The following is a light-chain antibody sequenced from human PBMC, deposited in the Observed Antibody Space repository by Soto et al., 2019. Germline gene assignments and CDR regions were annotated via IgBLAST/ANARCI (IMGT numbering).Light chain of an antibody. CDR3: SSYAGNNNLV. CDR1: SSDVGGYNY. CDR2: EVT. J-gene: IGLJ2*01. V-gene: IGLV2-8*01. Sequence: QSALPQPPSASGSPGQSVTISCTGTSSDVGGYNYVSWYQQHPGKAPKLMIFEVTKRPSGVPDRFSGSKSGNTASLTVYGLQAEDEADYYCSSYAGNNNLVFGGGTKLTVL.